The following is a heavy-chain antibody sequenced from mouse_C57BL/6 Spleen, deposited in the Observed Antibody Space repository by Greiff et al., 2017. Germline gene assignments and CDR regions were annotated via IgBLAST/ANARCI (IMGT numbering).Heavy chain of an antibody. V-gene: IGHV6-3*01. Sequence: EVMLVESGGGLVQPGGSMKLSCVASGFTFSNYWMNWVRQSPEKGLEWVAQIRFKSDNYATHYEESVKGRFTISRDDSKSSVYLQMNNLRAEDTEIYYCTDDCGSCYFDYWGQGTTVTVSS. CDR3: TDDCGSCYFDY. CDR2: IRFKSDNYAT. J-gene: IGHJ2*01. D-gene: IGHD1-1*01. CDR1: GFTFSNYW.